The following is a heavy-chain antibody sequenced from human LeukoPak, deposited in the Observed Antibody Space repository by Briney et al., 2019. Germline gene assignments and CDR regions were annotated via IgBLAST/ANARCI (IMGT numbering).Heavy chain of an antibody. D-gene: IGHD3-3*01. CDR2: INPNSGDT. CDR1: GYTFSGYY. CDR3: ARGVGHYDFWSDYFAGHFDY. J-gene: IGHJ4*02. Sequence: ASVKVSCKASGYTFSGYYMYWVRQAPGQGLEWMGWINPNSGDTNYAQKFQGRVTMTSDTSISTAYMELSRLRSDDTAVYYCARGVGHYDFWSDYFAGHFDYWGQGTLVTVSS. V-gene: IGHV1-2*02.